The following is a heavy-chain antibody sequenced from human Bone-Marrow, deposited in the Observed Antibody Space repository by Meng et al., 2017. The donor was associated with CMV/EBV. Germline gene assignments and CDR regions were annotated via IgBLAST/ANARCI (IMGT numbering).Heavy chain of an antibody. D-gene: IGHD5-12*01. CDR1: GFSFSYYW. Sequence: GESLKISCVASGFSFSYYWMSWVRQAPGKGLEWVANIKQDGSEKYYVDSVKGRFTISRDNAKNSLYLQMNSLRAEDTAVYYCHAQRGVATNPPTEYYFDYWGQGTLVTVSS. CDR2: IKQDGSEK. V-gene: IGHV3-7*01. CDR3: HAQRGVATNPPTEYYFDY. J-gene: IGHJ4*02.